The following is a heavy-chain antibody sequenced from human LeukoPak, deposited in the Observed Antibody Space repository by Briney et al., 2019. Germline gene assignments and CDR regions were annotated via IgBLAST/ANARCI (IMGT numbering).Heavy chain of an antibody. Sequence: PSETLSLTCTVSGGSISSYYWSWIRQPPGKGLEWIGYIYYSGSTNYNPSLKSRVTISVDTSKNQSSLKLSSVTAADTAVYYCARLATRITMVRGVTRNWFDPWGQGTLVTVSS. V-gene: IGHV4-59*08. D-gene: IGHD3-10*01. CDR3: ARLATRITMVRGVTRNWFDP. CDR1: GGSISSYY. CDR2: IYYSGST. J-gene: IGHJ5*02.